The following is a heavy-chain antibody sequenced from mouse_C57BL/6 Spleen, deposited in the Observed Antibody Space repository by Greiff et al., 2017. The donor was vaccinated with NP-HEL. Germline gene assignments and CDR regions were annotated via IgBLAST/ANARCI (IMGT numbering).Heavy chain of an antibody. Sequence: QVQLQQPGTELVKPGASVKLSCKASGYTFTSYWMHWVKQRPGQGLEWIGNINPSNGGTNYNEKFKSKATLTVDKSSSTAYMQLSSLTSEDSAVYYCARGPLYYYGSSYPDYWGQGTTLTVSS. CDR2: INPSNGGT. CDR3: ARGPLYYYGSSYPDY. J-gene: IGHJ2*01. D-gene: IGHD1-1*01. V-gene: IGHV1-53*01. CDR1: GYTFTSYW.